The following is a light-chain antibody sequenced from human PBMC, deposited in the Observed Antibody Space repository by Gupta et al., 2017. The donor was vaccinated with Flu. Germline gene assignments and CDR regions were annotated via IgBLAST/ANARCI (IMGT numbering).Light chain of an antibody. CDR3: QHQNIHSALSHWRT. J-gene: IGKJ1*01. Sequence: DIKLTQSPSTLSASVGDTVTINCQASQTISHWLAWYQQKPGKPPELLIYKASNWQNGVPSRCIGSGAATEFTLACSNLQPDEFANCCVQHQNIHSALSHWRTFGPGTKVKIK. CDR1: QTISHW. CDR2: KAS. V-gene: IGKV1-5*03.